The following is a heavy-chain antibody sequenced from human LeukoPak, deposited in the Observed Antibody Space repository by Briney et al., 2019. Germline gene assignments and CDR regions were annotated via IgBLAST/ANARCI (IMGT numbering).Heavy chain of an antibody. D-gene: IGHD2/OR15-2a*01. CDR1: GFTFSSYS. CDR3: AMEPIYGLNVDY. V-gene: IGHV3-21*01. Sequence: GGSLRLSCAASGFTFSSYSMKWVRQAPGKGLECVSSISSSGSYIYYADSVKGRFTISRDNANKSLYLQLNSLRAEDTAVYFCAMEPIYGLNVDYWGQGTLVTVSS. J-gene: IGHJ4*02. CDR2: ISSSGSYI.